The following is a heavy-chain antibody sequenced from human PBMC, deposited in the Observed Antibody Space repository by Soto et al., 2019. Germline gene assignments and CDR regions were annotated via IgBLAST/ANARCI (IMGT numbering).Heavy chain of an antibody. J-gene: IGHJ3*02. CDR2: IDPSAGDT. D-gene: IGHD3-16*01. CDR3: ARRETKFGEETFDI. Sequence: GASVKVSCKASGYTFSNFYIHWIRQAPGQGLEWMGIIDPSAGDTSYPQKFQGRVTMTSDTSTSTVFLDVRSLGSEDTAVYYCARRETKFGEETFDIWGQGTLFTVSS. V-gene: IGHV1-46*01. CDR1: GYTFSNFY.